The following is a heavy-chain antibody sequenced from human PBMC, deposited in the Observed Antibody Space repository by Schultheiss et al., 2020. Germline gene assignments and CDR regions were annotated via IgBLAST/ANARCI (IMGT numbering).Heavy chain of an antibody. CDR3: ASTPPVAGTDY. Sequence: WGSLRLSCAASGFTFSSYAMSWVRQAPGKGLEWVAVIWYDGSNKYYADSVKGRFTISRDNAKNSLYLQMNSLRAEDTAVYYCASTPPVAGTDYWGQGTLVTVSS. CDR1: GFTFSSYA. J-gene: IGHJ4*02. D-gene: IGHD6-19*01. V-gene: IGHV3-33*08. CDR2: IWYDGSNK.